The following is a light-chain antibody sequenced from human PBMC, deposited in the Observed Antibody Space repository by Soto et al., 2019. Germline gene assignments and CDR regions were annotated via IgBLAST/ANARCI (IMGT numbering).Light chain of an antibody. CDR1: QSVSRN. V-gene: IGKV3-11*01. CDR2: DAS. Sequence: EILLTQSPATLCLSPGERATLSCRASQSVSRNLAWYQQEPGQAPRLLIYDASNRATGIPARFSGSGSVTDFTLTISSLEPEDFATYYCQQHGQWPITFGQGTRLEIK. CDR3: QQHGQWPIT. J-gene: IGKJ5*01.